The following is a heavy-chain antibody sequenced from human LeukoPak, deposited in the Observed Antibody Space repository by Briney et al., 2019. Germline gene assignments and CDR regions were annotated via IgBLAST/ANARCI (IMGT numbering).Heavy chain of an antibody. D-gene: IGHD2-2*01. CDR1: GFTFSSYG. CDR3: AKASPGMDV. V-gene: IGHV3-30*18. CDR2: ISYDGSNK. Sequence: GGSLRLSSAASGFTFSSYGMHWVRQAPGKGLEWVAVISYDGSNKYYADSVKGRFTISRDNSKNTLYLQMNSLRAEDTAVYYCAKASPGMDVWGKGTTVTVSS. J-gene: IGHJ6*04.